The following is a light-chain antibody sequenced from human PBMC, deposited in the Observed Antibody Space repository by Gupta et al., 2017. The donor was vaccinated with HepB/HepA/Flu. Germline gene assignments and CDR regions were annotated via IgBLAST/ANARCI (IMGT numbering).Light chain of an antibody. J-gene: IGKJ3*01. V-gene: IGKV2-30*01. Sequence: DVVMTQSPLSLPVTLGQPASSYCRSSQSLLYSDGNTYLSWYQQRPGQSPRRLMYEVSKRDSGVPDRFSGSGSGTYFTLKISRVEAEDVGVYYCMQGTHERFTFGPGTKVDIK. CDR3: MQGTHERFT. CDR2: EVS. CDR1: QSLLYSDGNTY.